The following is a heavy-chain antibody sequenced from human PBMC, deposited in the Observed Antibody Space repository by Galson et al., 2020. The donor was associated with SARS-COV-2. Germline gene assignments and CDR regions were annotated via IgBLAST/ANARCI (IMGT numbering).Heavy chain of an antibody. D-gene: IGHD1-26*01. CDR1: GGSISSGSYY. V-gene: IGHV4-61*02. J-gene: IGHJ4*02. CDR2: IYTSGGT. Sequence: SETLSLTCTVSGGSISSGSYYWSWLRHPAGKGLEWIGRIYTSGGTNYNPSLKSRVTISVDMSKNQFSLQRKSGTAADTAVYYCARESRWDLYFDYWGQGTLGTVSS. CDR3: ARESRWDLYFDY.